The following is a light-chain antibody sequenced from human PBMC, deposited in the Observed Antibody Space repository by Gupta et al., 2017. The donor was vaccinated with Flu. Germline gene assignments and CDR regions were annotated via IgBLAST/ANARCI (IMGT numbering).Light chain of an antibody. CDR2: EVN. CDR3: SSYTGSSTL. V-gene: IGLV2-14*03. CDR1: NSDGGAYNY. Sequence: QSITISCTGSNSDGGAYNYVSWHQQHPGNAHILIIFEVNNRPAGVSTRFSGSKSGTTASLTISGLQAEDDDHYYCSSYTGSSTLFGGGTKLTVL. J-gene: IGLJ2*01.